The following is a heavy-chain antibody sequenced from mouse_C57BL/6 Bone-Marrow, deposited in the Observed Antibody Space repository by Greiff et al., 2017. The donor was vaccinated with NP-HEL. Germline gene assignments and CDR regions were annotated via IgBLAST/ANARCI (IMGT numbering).Heavy chain of an antibody. V-gene: IGHV14-3*01. J-gene: IGHJ2*01. CDR3: AREPGPVVATKDN. D-gene: IGHD1-1*01. CDR2: IDPANGNT. CDR1: GFNIKNTY. Sequence: EVQLQQSVAELVRPGASVKLSCTASGFNIKNTYMPWVKQRPEQGLEWIGRIDPANGNTKYAPKFQGKATITADTSSNTAYLQLSSLTSEDTAIYYCAREPGPVVATKDNWGQGTTLTVSS.